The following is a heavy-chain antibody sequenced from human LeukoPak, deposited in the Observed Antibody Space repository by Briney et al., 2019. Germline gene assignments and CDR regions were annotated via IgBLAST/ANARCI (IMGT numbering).Heavy chain of an antibody. V-gene: IGHV3-30*02. CDR1: GFSFSTYG. D-gene: IGHD1-26*01. CDR2: IRYDGSDK. CDR3: ARDRRSQSYYLIFDY. Sequence: GSLRLSCSASGFSFSTYGMHWVRQAPGKGLEWVAFIRYDGSDKYYADSVKGRFTISRDNSKNTVYLQMNSLRAEDTAVYYCARDRRSQSYYLIFDYWGQGTLVTVSS. J-gene: IGHJ4*02.